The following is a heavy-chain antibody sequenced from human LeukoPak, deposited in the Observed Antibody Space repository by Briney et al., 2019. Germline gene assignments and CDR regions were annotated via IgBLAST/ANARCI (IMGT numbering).Heavy chain of an antibody. CDR1: GGTFSSYA. J-gene: IGHJ4*02. CDR3: AVTRTGTVTTFDY. CDR2: IIPIFGTA. V-gene: IGHV1-69*05. D-gene: IGHD4-17*01. Sequence: ASVKVSCKASGGTFSSYAIRWVRQAPGQGLEWMGRIIPIFGTANYAQKFQGRVTITTGEPTSTAYMELSSLRSEDTAVYYCAVTRTGTVTTFDYWGQGTLVTVSS.